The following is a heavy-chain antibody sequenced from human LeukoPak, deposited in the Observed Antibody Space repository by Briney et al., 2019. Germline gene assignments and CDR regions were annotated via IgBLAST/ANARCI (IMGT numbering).Heavy chain of an antibody. CDR3: AKGLYYYGQSFVDAFDI. D-gene: IGHD3-10*01. CDR1: GFTFSSYA. V-gene: IGHV3-23*01. CDR2: ISGSGGST. Sequence: GGSLRLSCAASGFTFSSYAMSWVRQAPGKGLEWVSAISGSGGSTYYADSVKGRFTISRDNSKNTLYLQMNSLRAEDTAVYYCAKGLYYYGQSFVDAFDIWGQGTMVTVSS. J-gene: IGHJ3*02.